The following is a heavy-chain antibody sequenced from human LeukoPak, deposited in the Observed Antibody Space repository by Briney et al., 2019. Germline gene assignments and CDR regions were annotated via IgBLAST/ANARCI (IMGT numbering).Heavy chain of an antibody. CDR3: ARDGSYSSSWYWFDP. CDR1: GGAFSSYA. J-gene: IGHJ5*02. Sequence: ASVKVSCKASGGAFSSYAMHWVRQAPGQRLEWMGWINAGNGNTKYSQKFQGRVTITRDTSASTAYMELSSLRSEDTAVYYCARDGSYSSSWYWFDPWGQGTLVTVSS. V-gene: IGHV1-3*01. D-gene: IGHD6-13*01. CDR2: INAGNGNT.